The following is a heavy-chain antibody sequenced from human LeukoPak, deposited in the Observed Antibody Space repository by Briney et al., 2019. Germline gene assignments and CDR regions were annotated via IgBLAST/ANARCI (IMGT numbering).Heavy chain of an antibody. J-gene: IGHJ3*02. Sequence: GGSLRLSCAASGFTFSSYEMNWVRQAPGKGLEWVSYISSSGSTIYYADSVKGRFTISRDNAKNSLYLQMNSLRAEDTAVYYSARDDTHYGSSGSFYDAFDIWGQGTMVTVSS. V-gene: IGHV3-48*03. CDR3: ARDDTHYGSSGSFYDAFDI. CDR1: GFTFSSYE. CDR2: ISSSGSTI. D-gene: IGHD3-22*01.